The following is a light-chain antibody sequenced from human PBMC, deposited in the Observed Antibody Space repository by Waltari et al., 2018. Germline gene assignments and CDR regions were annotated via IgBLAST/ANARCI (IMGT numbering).Light chain of an antibody. CDR2: DVS. CDR1: SSDVGGSNF. V-gene: IGLV2-14*03. CDR3: SSHTSSSTVV. J-gene: IGLJ2*01. Sequence: QSALTQPASVSGSPGQSITISCTGTSSDVGGSNFVSWYQHHPGKAPKLMIYDVSKRPSGGSNRFSGSKSGNTASLTISGLQAEDESDYYCSSHTSSSTVVFGGGTKLTVL.